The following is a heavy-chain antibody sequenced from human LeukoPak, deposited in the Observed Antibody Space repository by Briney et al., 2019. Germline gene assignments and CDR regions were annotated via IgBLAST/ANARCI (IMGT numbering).Heavy chain of an antibody. CDR2: IRSQAYGGTA. Sequence: GGSLRLSCTASGFTFGDYVMSWVRQAPGKGLGWVGFIRSQAYGGTAEYAASVKGRFTISRDDSKSIVYLQMNSLKTEDTAVYFCTRRYGAGRGGIDYWGQGTLVTVSS. J-gene: IGHJ4*02. V-gene: IGHV3-49*04. D-gene: IGHD3-10*01. CDR1: GFTFGDYV. CDR3: TRRYGAGRGGIDY.